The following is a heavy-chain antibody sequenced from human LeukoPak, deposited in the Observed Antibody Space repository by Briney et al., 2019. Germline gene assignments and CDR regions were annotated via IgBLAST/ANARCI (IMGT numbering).Heavy chain of an antibody. D-gene: IGHD5-12*01. CDR1: GYTFINYG. V-gene: IGHV1-18*04. CDR3: ARVSTNSRVGGYDPQWYFDL. CDR2: ISGYNGNT. Sequence: ASVKVSCKASGYTFINYGFNWVRQAPGQGLEWMGWISGYNGNTNYLQKFQGRVTKTTDTSTNTVYMELRSLSSDDTAVYYCARVSTNSRVGGYDPQWYFDLWGRGTLVTVSS. J-gene: IGHJ2*01.